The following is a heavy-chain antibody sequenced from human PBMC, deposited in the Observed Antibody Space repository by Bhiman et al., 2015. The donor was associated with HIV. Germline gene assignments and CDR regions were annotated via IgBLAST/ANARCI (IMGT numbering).Heavy chain of an antibody. CDR3: ARDRIPYGDYTRGYYYGMDV. J-gene: IGHJ6*02. V-gene: IGHV3-30-3*01. D-gene: IGHD4-17*01. CDR1: GFTFSNHA. Sequence: QVQLVESGGGVVQPGRSLRLSCAASGFTFSNHAMHWVRQAPGKGLEWVAVISYDGSNKYYADSVKGRFTISRDNSKNTLYLQMNSLRAEDTAVYYCARDRIPYGDYTRGYYYGMDVWGQGP. CDR2: ISYDGSNK.